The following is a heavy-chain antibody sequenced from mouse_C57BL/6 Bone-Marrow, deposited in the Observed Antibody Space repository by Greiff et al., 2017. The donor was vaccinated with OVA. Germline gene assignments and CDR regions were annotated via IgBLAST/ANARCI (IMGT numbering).Heavy chain of an antibody. D-gene: IGHD2-3*01. CDR3: ARGGGYSAWFAY. CDR2: IRNKANGYTT. CDR1: GFTFTDYY. V-gene: IGHV7-3*01. J-gene: IGHJ3*01. Sequence: EVMLVESGGGLVQPGGSLSLSCAASGFTFTDYYMSWVRQPPGKALEWLGFIRNKANGYTTEYSASVTGRFTISRDNSQSILYLQMNALRAEDSATYYCARGGGYSAWFAYWGQGTLVTVSA.